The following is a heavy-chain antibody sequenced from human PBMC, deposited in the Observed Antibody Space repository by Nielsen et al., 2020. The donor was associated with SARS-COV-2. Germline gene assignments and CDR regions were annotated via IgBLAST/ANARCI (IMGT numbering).Heavy chain of an antibody. CDR2: IIPILGIA. D-gene: IGHD6-19*01. CDR3: AIHHSSGWSQNYDY. Sequence: WVRQAPGQGLEWMGRIIPILGIANCAQKFQGRVTITADKSTSTAYMELSSLRSEDTAVYYCAIHHSSGWSQNYDYWGQGTLVTVSS. J-gene: IGHJ4*02. V-gene: IGHV1-69*02.